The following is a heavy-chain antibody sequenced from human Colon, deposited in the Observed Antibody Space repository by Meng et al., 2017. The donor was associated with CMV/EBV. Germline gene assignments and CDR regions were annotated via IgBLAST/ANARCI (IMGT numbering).Heavy chain of an antibody. CDR2: IKTSGGST. Sequence: QVQLVQSGVEVKKPGASVKVSCKASGFTFSTQYIHWVRQAPGQGLEWLGIIKTSGGSTGYAQKFQGRVTMTRDTSTSTVYMELSRLRSEDTAMYYCTRDIVLWGQGTLVTVSS. V-gene: IGHV1-46*01. D-gene: IGHD2-15*01. CDR3: TRDIVL. CDR1: GFTFSTQY. J-gene: IGHJ4*02.